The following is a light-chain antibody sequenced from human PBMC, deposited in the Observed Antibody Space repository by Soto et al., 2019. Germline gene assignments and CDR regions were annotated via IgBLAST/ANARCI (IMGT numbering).Light chain of an antibody. Sequence: EIVMTQSPATLSLSPGERATLSCRASQSVSSNLAWYQQKPGQAPRLLIYGASTRATGIPARFSGSGSGTDFTLTIGGLEPEDFAVYYCQQSLNPKTFGQGTKVDIK. CDR3: QQSLNPKT. CDR2: GAS. J-gene: IGKJ1*01. V-gene: IGKV3-15*01. CDR1: QSVSSN.